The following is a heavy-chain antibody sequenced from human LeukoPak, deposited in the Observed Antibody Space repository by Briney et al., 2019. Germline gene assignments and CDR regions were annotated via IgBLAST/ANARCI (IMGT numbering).Heavy chain of an antibody. CDR3: GKDGLGHCSGGSCYSEYFDY. CDR2: IQYDGNNK. V-gene: IGHV3-30*02. J-gene: IGHJ4*02. D-gene: IGHD2-15*01. CDR1: GFTFSSYG. Sequence: GGSLRLSCAASGFTFSSYGMHWVRQAPGKGLEWVAFIQYDGNNKYYADSVKGRFTISRDNSKNTLYLQMNSLRAEDTAVYYCGKDGLGHCSGGSCYSEYFDYWGQGTLVTVSS.